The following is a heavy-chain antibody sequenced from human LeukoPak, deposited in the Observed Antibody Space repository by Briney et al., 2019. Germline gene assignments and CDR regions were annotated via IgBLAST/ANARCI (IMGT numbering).Heavy chain of an antibody. J-gene: IGHJ4*02. CDR1: GFTFSSYW. CDR3: ARANYYDY. CDR2: INSDGSIT. Sequence: GGSLRLSCAASGFTFSSYWMHWVRQAPGKGLVWVSRINSDGSITNYADSVKGRFTVSRGDAKNTLYLQMNSLRAEDTAVYYCARANYYDYWGQGTLVTVSS. D-gene: IGHD3-10*01. V-gene: IGHV3-74*01.